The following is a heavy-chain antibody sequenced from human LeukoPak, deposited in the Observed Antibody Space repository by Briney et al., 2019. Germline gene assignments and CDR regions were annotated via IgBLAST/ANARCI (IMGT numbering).Heavy chain of an antibody. J-gene: IGHJ5*02. CDR3: VKDWRRATWFDP. CDR1: GFTFSNYA. V-gene: IGHV3-64D*06. CDR2: INSKGGST. Sequence: GGSLRLSCLASGFTFSNYAMHWVRQAPGKGLEYVSAINSKGGSTYYVDSVKGRFTISRDNSKNTVHLQMSSLRTEDTAVYYCVKDWRRATWFDPWGQGTLVTVSS.